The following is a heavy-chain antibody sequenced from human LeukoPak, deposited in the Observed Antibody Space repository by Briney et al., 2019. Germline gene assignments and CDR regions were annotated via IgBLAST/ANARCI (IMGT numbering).Heavy chain of an antibody. Sequence: PGGSLRLSCAASGFIFSSYAMHWVRQAPGKGLEWVAVISYDGSNKYYADSVKGRFTISRDNSKNTLYLQMNSLRAEDTAVYYCAREYSGSYVDDAFDIWGQGTMVTVSS. V-gene: IGHV3-30*04. CDR2: ISYDGSNK. CDR3: AREYSGSYVDDAFDI. CDR1: GFIFSSYA. D-gene: IGHD1-26*01. J-gene: IGHJ3*02.